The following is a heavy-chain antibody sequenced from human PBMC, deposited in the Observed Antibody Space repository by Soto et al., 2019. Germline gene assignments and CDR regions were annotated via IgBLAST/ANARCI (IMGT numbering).Heavy chain of an antibody. CDR1: GYSFTKYY. Sequence: QVQLVQSGAEVKTPGASVNVSCKASGYSFTKYYLHWVRQAPGQGLEWMAIINPSSGDTTYAQKFQGRATVTSYTSTSTVYMELRSLTSEDTAIYYCARVALSGGGWLDPWGQGTLVTVSS. CDR3: ARVALSGGGWLDP. CDR2: INPSSGDT. J-gene: IGHJ5*02. D-gene: IGHD1-26*01. V-gene: IGHV1-46*01.